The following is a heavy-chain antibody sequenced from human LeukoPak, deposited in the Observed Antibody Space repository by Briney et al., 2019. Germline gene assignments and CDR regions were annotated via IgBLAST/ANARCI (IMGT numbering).Heavy chain of an antibody. CDR2: IYSTGST. D-gene: IGHD1-26*01. CDR1: GGSFRSYW. CDR3: ARQGYTVSYYFLDY. V-gene: IGHV4-4*07. J-gene: IGHJ4*02. Sequence: SETLSLTCDVSGGSFRSYWWGWVRQPAGKGLEWLGRIYSTGSTRFNPSLKSRLTLSIDTSTNQFSLKLTSVTAADTALYFCARQGYTVSYYFLDYWSQGTLVTVSS.